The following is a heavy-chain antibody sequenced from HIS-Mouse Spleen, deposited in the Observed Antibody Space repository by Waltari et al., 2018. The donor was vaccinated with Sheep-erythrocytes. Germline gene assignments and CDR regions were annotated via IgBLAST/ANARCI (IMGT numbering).Heavy chain of an antibody. J-gene: IGHJ4*02. D-gene: IGHD1-26*01. Sequence: EVQLVESGGGLVKPGGSLRLRCAASGFTFSSYSMNWVRQAPGKGLGCGSSIGSVSRYIYYADSVKGRFTSSRDNAKNSLYLQMNSRRAEDTAVYYCARVASGATFDYWGQGTLVTVSS. CDR1: GFTFSSYS. CDR2: IGSVSRYI. V-gene: IGHV3-21*01. CDR3: ARVASGATFDY.